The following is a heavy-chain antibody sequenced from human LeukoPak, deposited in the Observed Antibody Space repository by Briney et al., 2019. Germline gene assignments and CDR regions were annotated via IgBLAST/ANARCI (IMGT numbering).Heavy chain of an antibody. D-gene: IGHD6-19*01. J-gene: IGHJ4*02. CDR1: GFTFSSYE. Sequence: PGGSLRLSCAASGFTFSSYEMNWVRQAPGKGLEWVSVIYSGGSTYYADSVKGRFTISRDNSKNTLYLQMNSLRAEDTAVYYCARDPMTPGIAVGTYRDYWGQGTLVTVSS. V-gene: IGHV3-66*01. CDR3: ARDPMTPGIAVGTYRDY. CDR2: IYSGGST.